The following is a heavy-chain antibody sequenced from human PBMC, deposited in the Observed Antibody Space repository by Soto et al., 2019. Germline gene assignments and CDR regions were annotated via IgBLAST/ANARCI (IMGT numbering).Heavy chain of an antibody. CDR2: IYHRGST. CDR1: GGSISSSYW. J-gene: IGHJ6*02. V-gene: IGHV4-4*02. CDR3: ARVSGSYYYGMDV. Sequence: QVQLQESGPGLVKPSGTLSLTCAVSGGSISSSYWWSWVRQPPGKGLEWIGEIYHRGSTNYNTSLKSRVTISVDKSKNQFSLKVTSVIAADTAVYYCARVSGSYYYGMDVWGQGTTVIVSS.